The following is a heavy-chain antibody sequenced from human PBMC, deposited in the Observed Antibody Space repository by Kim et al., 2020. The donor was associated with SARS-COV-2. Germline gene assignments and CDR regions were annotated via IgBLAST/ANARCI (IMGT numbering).Heavy chain of an antibody. D-gene: IGHD1-26*01. Sequence: GGSLRLSCAASGFTFSSFGMHWVRQAPGKGLEWVAVISYDGSNKYYADSVKGRFTISRDNSKNTLYLQMNSLRAEDTAVYYCAKDQARVGATCFDYWGQG. CDR2: ISYDGSNK. CDR3: AKDQARVGATCFDY. CDR1: GFTFSSFG. J-gene: IGHJ4*02. V-gene: IGHV3-30*18.